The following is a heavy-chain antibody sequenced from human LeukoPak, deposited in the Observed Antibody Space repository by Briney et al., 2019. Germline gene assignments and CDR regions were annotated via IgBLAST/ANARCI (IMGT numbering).Heavy chain of an antibody. CDR1: GGTFSSYA. V-gene: IGHV1-69*13. CDR3: AREGVGRGAYSPIDY. Sequence: ASVKVSCKASGGTFSSYAISWVRQAPGQGLEWMGGIIPIFGTASYAQKFQGRVTITADESTSTAYMELSSLRSEDTAVYYCAREGVGRGAYSPIDYWGQGTLVTVSS. CDR2: IIPIFGTA. J-gene: IGHJ4*02. D-gene: IGHD6-13*01.